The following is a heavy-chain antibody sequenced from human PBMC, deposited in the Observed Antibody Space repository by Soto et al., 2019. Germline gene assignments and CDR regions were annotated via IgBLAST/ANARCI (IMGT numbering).Heavy chain of an antibody. CDR1: GCSISSGGYY. CDR3: ARDRVDYDILTGYYPTYFDY. V-gene: IGHV4-31*03. D-gene: IGHD3-9*01. J-gene: IGHJ4*02. Sequence: PSETLSLTCTVSGCSISSGGYYWNWIRQHPGKGLEWIGYIYYSGSTYYNPSLKSRVTISVDTSKNQFSLKLSSVTAADTAVYYCARDRVDYDILTGYYPTYFDYWGQGTLVTVSS. CDR2: IYYSGST.